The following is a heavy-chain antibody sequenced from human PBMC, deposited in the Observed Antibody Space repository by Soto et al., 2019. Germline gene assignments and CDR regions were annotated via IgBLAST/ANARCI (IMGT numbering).Heavy chain of an antibody. CDR1: GFTVSSNY. D-gene: IGHD3-3*01. V-gene: IGHV3-53*04. CDR2: IYSGGST. J-gene: IGHJ4*02. CDR3: ARAIYDFWSGYWSYFDY. Sequence: PGGSLRLSSAASGFTVSSNYMSWVRQAPGKGLEWVSVIYSGGSTYYADSVKGRFTISRHNSKDTLYLQMNSLRAEDTAVYYCARAIYDFWSGYWSYFDYWGQGTLVTVSS.